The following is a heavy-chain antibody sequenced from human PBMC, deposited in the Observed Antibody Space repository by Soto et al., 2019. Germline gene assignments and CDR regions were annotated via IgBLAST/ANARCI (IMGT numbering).Heavy chain of an antibody. V-gene: IGHV4-59*12. CDR2: MYHSGST. CDR1: GVSIISYY. CDR3: ARVPDY. Sequence: PSETLSLTCTVSGVSIISYYWTWIRQPPGKGLEWIGYMYHSGSTYYNPSLKSRVTISIDRSKNQFSLKLSSVTAADTAVYYCARVPDYWGQGILVTVSS. D-gene: IGHD2-2*01. J-gene: IGHJ4*02.